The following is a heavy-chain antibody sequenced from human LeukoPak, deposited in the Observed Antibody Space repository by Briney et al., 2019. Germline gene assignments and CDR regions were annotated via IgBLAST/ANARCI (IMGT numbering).Heavy chain of an antibody. CDR1: GGSFSGYY. CDR3: ARGRGGYCSSTSCYNTWFDP. Sequence: PSETLSLTCAVYGGSFSGYYWSWIRQPPGKGLEWIGKINHSGSTNYNPSLKSRVTISVDTSKNQFSLKLSSVTAADTAVYYCARGRGGYCSSTSCYNTWFDPWGQGTLVTVSS. J-gene: IGHJ5*02. V-gene: IGHV4-34*01. CDR2: INHSGST. D-gene: IGHD2-2*02.